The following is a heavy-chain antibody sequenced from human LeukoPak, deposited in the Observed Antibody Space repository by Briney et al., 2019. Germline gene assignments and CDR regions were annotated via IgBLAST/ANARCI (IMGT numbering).Heavy chain of an antibody. CDR1: GGSFSGYY. CDR3: AGGSRRIQKGDY. V-gene: IGHV4-34*01. Sequence: SETLSLTCAVYGGSFSGYYWSWIRQPPGKGLEWIGEINHSGSTNYNPSLKSRVTISVDTSKNQFSLKLSSVTAADTAVYYCAGGSRRIQKGDYWGQGTLVTVSS. D-gene: IGHD5-18*01. J-gene: IGHJ4*02. CDR2: INHSGST.